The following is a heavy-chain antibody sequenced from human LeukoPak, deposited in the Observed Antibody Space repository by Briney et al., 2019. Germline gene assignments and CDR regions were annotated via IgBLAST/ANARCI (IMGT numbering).Heavy chain of an antibody. Sequence: SETLSLTCTVSGGSISSYYWSWIRQPPGKGLEWVGYIYYSGSTNYNPSLKSRVTISIDTSKNQFSLNLSSVTAADTAVYYCARDIAVAGTTYYYYGMDVWGQGTTATVSS. CDR3: ARDIAVAGTTYYYYGMDV. D-gene: IGHD6-19*01. J-gene: IGHJ6*02. V-gene: IGHV4-59*12. CDR1: GGSISSYY. CDR2: IYYSGST.